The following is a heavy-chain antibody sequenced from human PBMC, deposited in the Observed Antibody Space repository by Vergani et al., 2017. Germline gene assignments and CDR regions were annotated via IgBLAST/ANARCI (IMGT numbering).Heavy chain of an antibody. Sequence: QVQLQQWGAGLLKPSETLSLTCAVYGGSFSGYYWSWIRQPPGKGLEWIGEINHSGSTNYNPSLKSRVTISVDTSKNQFSLKLSSVTAADTAVYYCASSRGIQPQILFDYWGQGTLVTVSS. V-gene: IGHV4-34*01. CDR2: INHSGST. D-gene: IGHD3-10*01. CDR1: GGSFSGYY. CDR3: ASSRGIQPQILFDY. J-gene: IGHJ4*02.